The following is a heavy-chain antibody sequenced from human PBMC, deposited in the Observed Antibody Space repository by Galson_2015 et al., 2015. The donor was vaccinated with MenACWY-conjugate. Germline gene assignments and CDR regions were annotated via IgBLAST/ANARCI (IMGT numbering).Heavy chain of an antibody. V-gene: IGHV3-7*01. CDR1: GFSFSSYG. D-gene: IGHD6-6*01. Sequence: SLRLSCAASGFSFSSYGMSWVRQAPGKGLEWVAYVRQDEGEKNYVDSVKGRFTISRDNAKKSLYLQMNSLRDEDTAVYYCVKDHQGSSSSWGQGTLVTVSS. CDR2: VRQDEGEK. J-gene: IGHJ5*02. CDR3: VKDHQGSSSS.